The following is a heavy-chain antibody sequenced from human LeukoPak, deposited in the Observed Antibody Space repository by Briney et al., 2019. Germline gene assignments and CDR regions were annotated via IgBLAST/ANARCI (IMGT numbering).Heavy chain of an antibody. D-gene: IGHD4-17*01. CDR2: ISSSSRHK. Sequence: PGGSLRLSCAGSGFTFSAYSMNWVRQAPGKGLEWVSSISSSSRHKYYADSVKGRFTISRDDAENSLYLQMNSLRVDDTAVYYCVRDMNTATTCYLQHWGQGTLVTVSS. CDR3: VRDMNTATTCYLQH. V-gene: IGHV3-21*01. CDR1: GFTFSAYS. J-gene: IGHJ1*01.